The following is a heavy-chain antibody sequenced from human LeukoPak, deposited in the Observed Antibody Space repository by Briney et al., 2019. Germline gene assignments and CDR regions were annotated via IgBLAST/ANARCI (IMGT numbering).Heavy chain of an antibody. CDR2: INPNSGGT. J-gene: IGHJ5*02. CDR3: ARDRNVAATPNWFDP. D-gene: IGHD2-15*01. Sequence: ASVKVSCKASGYTFTGYYMHWVRQAPGQGLEWMGWINPNSGGTNYAQKFQGRVTMTRDTSISTAYMELSRLRSDDTAVYYCARDRNVAATPNWFDPWGQGILVTVSS. V-gene: IGHV1-2*02. CDR1: GYTFTGYY.